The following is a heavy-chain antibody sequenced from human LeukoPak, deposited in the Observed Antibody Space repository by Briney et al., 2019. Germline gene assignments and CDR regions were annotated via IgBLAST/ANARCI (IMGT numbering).Heavy chain of an antibody. CDR1: GGSFSGYY. V-gene: IGHV4-34*01. CDR2: VNHSGST. D-gene: IGHD3-22*01. Sequence: SETLSLTCAVYGGSFSGYYWSWIRQPPGKGREWIGEVNHSGSTNYNPSLKSRVTISVDTSKNQFSRKLSSVTAADTAAYYCARGSRITMIVVVIRPFDYWGQGTLVTVSS. J-gene: IGHJ4*02. CDR3: ARGSRITMIVVVIRPFDY.